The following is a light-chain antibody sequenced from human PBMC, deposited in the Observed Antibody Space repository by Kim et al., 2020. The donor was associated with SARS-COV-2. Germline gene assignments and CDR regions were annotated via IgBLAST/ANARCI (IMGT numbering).Light chain of an antibody. CDR3: QGWDSSTWV. Sequence: VSQGKTAAITCSGDKLGDKYAGGYQQKPGQPLVLVIYKDSKRPSGIPEGFSGPNSGNQAILTISGTKAMEEADYSCQGWDSSTWVFGGGTKLTVL. CDR1: KLGDKY. CDR2: KDS. V-gene: IGLV3-1*01. J-gene: IGLJ3*02.